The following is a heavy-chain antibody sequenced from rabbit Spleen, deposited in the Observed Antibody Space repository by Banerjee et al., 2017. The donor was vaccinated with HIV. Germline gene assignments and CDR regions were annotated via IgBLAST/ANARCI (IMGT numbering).Heavy chain of an antibody. Sequence: QEQLVESWGGRVQPGGSLKISCKASGFAFSTYSMCWDRQAPGKGLEWISCIAGSGSGFTYSATWATGRFTCSKTSSTTVTLQMTRLTVADTATYFCARDTGSSFSSYGMDLWGPGTLVPS. CDR1: GFAFSTYS. D-gene: IGHD8-1*01. CDR3: ARDTGSSFSSYGMDL. J-gene: IGHJ6*01. CDR2: IAGSGSGFT. V-gene: IGHV1S45*01.